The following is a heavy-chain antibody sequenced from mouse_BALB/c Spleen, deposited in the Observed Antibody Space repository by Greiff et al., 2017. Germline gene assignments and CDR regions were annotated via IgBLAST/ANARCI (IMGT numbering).Heavy chain of an antibody. D-gene: IGHD2-4*01. J-gene: IGHJ4*01. CDR1: GYAFSSSW. CDR2: IYPGDGDT. V-gene: IGHV1-82*01. Sequence: QVQLKQSGPELVKPGASVKISCKASGYAFSSSWMNWVKQRPGQGLEWIGRIYPGDGDTNYNGKFKGKATLTADKSSSTAYMQLSSLTSVDSAVYFCARSTMITTDAMDYWGQGTSVTVSS. CDR3: ARSTMITTDAMDY.